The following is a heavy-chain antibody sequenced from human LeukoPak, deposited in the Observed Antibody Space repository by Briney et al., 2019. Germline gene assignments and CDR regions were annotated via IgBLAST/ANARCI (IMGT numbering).Heavy chain of an antibody. CDR1: GFTFSSYG. V-gene: IGHV3-33*01. CDR2: IWYDGSNK. J-gene: IGHJ4*02. CDR3: AREEDSSGYYSFDY. D-gene: IGHD3-22*01. Sequence: PGRSLRLSCAASGFTFSSYGMHWVRQAPGKGLEWVAVIWYDGSNKYYADSVKGRFTISRDNSKNTLYLQMNSLRAEDTAVYYCAREEDSSGYYSFDYWGQGTLVIVSS.